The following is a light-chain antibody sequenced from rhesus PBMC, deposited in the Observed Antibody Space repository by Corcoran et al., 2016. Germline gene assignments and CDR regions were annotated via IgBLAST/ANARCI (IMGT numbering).Light chain of an antibody. J-gene: IGLJ1*01. CDR3: HSYTTSDSYI. Sequence: QSAPIQSPSVSGYLGQSVTIPCTGTSSDIGRYDFVSWYRQQPGSTPKLMIYRVNMRPSGVSDRFSGSKSGNTASLTISGLQAEDVADYYCHSYTTSDSYILGAGTRLTVL. CDR1: SSDIGRYDF. V-gene: IGLV2-11*01. CDR2: RVN.